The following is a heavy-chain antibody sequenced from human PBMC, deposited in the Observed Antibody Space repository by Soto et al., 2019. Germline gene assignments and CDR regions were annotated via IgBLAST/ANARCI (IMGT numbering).Heavy chain of an antibody. CDR1: GGTFSSYA. Sequence: SVKVSCKASGGTFSSYAISWVRQAPGQGLEWMGGIIPIFNTANYAQKFQGRVTITADKSTSTAYMELSSLRSEDTAVYYCARVVRGWHPHFDSWGQGTLVTVSS. D-gene: IGHD2-21*01. J-gene: IGHJ4*02. CDR2: IIPIFNTA. CDR3: ARVVRGWHPHFDS. V-gene: IGHV1-69*06.